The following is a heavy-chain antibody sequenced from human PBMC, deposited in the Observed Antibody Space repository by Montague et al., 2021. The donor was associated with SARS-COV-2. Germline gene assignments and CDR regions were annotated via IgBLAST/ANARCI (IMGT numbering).Heavy chain of an antibody. V-gene: IGHV4-59*01. Sequence: SETLSLTCTVSGGSISSYYWSWIWLRPGKGLEWNGFIYYSGSTNYNPSLTSRVPISVAMSKNQFPLTLSPVTAAATAVYYCACASRTDFDWLFPDSGSYYDYMDVWGQGTTVTVSS. CDR1: GGSISSYY. D-gene: IGHD3-9*01. J-gene: IGHJ6*03. CDR2: IYYSGST. CDR3: ACASRTDFDWLFPDSGSYYDYMDV.